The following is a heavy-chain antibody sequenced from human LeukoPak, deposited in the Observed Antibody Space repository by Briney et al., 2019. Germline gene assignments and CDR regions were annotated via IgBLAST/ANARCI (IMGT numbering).Heavy chain of an antibody. D-gene: IGHD5-24*01. V-gene: IGHV3-21*04. CDR1: GFTFSSYS. J-gene: IGHJ3*02. CDR2: ISSSSSYI. CDR3: AKDSMATTFDAFDI. Sequence: PGGSLRLSCAASGFTFSSYSMNWVRQAPGKGLEWVSSISSSSSYIYYSDSVKGRFTISRDNAKNSLYLQMNSLRAEDTALYYCAKDSMATTFDAFDIWGQGTMVTVSS.